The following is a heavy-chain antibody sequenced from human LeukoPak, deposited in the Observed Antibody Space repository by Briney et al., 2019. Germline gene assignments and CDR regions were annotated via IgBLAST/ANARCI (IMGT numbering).Heavy chain of an antibody. J-gene: IGHJ4*02. CDR1: DYTFISYG. CDR2: ISAYNGNT. V-gene: IGHV1-18*01. CDR3: AKEVKDYYGSGSYIQFVDY. D-gene: IGHD3-10*01. Sequence: ASVKVSCKASDYTFISYGMSWVRQAPGQGREWMGWISAYNGNTKYAQNLQGRVTMTTDTSTSTAYMEVRNLRAEDTAVYYCAKEVKDYYGSGSYIQFVDYWGQGTLVTVSS.